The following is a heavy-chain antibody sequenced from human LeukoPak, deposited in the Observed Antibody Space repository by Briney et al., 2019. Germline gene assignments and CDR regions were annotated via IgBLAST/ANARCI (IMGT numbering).Heavy chain of an antibody. CDR2: IYYSGST. J-gene: IGHJ4*02. V-gene: IGHV4-39*01. CDR3: ARQGLRGATTFFDY. CDR1: GGSISSSSYY. Sequence: SETLYLTCTVSGGSISSSSYYWGWIRQPPGKGLEWIGSIYYSGSTYYNPSLKSRVTISVDTSKNQFSLKLSSVTAADTAVYYCARQGLRGATTFFDYWGQGTLVTVSS. D-gene: IGHD1-26*01.